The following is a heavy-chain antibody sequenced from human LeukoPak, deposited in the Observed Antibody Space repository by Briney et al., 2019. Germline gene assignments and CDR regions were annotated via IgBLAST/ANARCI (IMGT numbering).Heavy chain of an antibody. V-gene: IGHV4-59*01. D-gene: IGHD6-6*01. CDR2: IYYSGNT. CDR1: GGSISRYS. Sequence: PSETPSLTCTDSGGSISRYSWSCIRQPPCNRLEWIGYIYYSGNTNSNPSLKSRVTISVDTSKNQFSLKLRSVTAADTAVYYCAGAREFSSSSGRAYYFDFWGQGTLVAVSS. J-gene: IGHJ4*02. CDR3: AGAREFSSSSGRAYYFDF.